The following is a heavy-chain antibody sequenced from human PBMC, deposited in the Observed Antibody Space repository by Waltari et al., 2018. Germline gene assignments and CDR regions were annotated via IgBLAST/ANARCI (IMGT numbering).Heavy chain of an antibody. D-gene: IGHD6-13*01. CDR3: ARLRRLSGSSWGNWFDP. CDR2: IIPILGIA. Sequence: QVQLVQSGAEVKKPGSSVKVSCKASGGTFSSYAISWVRQAPGQGLEWMGGIIPILGIANDAQKCQGRVTITADESTSTAYMELSSLRSEDTAVYYCARLRRLSGSSWGNWFDPWGQGTLVTVSS. V-gene: IGHV1-69*04. J-gene: IGHJ5*02. CDR1: GGTFSSYA.